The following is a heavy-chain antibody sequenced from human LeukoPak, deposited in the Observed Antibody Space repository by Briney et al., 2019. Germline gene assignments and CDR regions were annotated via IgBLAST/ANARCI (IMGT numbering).Heavy chain of an antibody. Sequence: ASVKVSCKASGYTFTSYYMHWVRQAPGQGLEWMGIINPSGGNTSYAQKFQGRVTMTRDMSTSTVYMELSSLGSEDTAVYYCARDLAATIPGAYYYYMDVWGKGTTVTVSS. D-gene: IGHD5-12*01. CDR2: INPSGGNT. CDR1: GYTFTSYY. CDR3: ARDLAATIPGAYYYYMDV. J-gene: IGHJ6*03. V-gene: IGHV1-46*01.